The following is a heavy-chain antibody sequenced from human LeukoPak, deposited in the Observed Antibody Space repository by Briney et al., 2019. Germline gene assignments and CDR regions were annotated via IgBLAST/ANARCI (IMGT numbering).Heavy chain of an antibody. D-gene: IGHD3-22*01. J-gene: IGHJ5*02. V-gene: IGHV3-7*04. Sequence: GGSLRLSCAASGFTFSSYWMSWVRQAPGKGLEWVANIKQDGSEKYYVDSVKGRFTISRDNAKNSLYLQMNSLRAEDTAVYYCARDENSNYYDSSGYYGSWGQGTLVTVSS. CDR2: IKQDGSEK. CDR1: GFTFSSYW. CDR3: ARDENSNYYDSSGYYGS.